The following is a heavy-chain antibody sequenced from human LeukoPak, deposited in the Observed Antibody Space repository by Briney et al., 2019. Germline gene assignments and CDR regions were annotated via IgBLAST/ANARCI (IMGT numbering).Heavy chain of an antibody. Sequence: GGSLRLSCAASGFTVSSNYMSWVRQAPGKGLEWVSVIYSGGSTYYADSVKGRFTISRDNSKNTLYLQMNSLRAEDTVVYYCARGEWLDYFDYWGQGTLVTVSS. V-gene: IGHV3-53*01. CDR3: ARGEWLDYFDY. D-gene: IGHD6-19*01. CDR2: IYSGGST. J-gene: IGHJ4*02. CDR1: GFTVSSNY.